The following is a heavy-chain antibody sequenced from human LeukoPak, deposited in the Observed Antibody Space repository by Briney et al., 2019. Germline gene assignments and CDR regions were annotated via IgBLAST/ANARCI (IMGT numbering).Heavy chain of an antibody. J-gene: IGHJ4*02. D-gene: IGHD3-16*01. CDR2: INHSGST. CDR1: GGSFSGYY. Sequence: SETLSLTCAVYGGSFSGYYWSWIRQPPGKGLEWIGEINHSGSTNYNPSLKSRVTISVDTSKNQFSLKLSSVTAADTAVYYCARLGLRPFDYWGQGTLVTVSS. V-gene: IGHV4-34*01. CDR3: ARLGLRPFDY.